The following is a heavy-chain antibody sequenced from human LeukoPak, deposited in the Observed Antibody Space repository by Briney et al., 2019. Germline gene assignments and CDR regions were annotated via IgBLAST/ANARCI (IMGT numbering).Heavy chain of an antibody. D-gene: IGHD3-10*01. V-gene: IGHV3-23*01. CDR2: ISGGGGST. CDR1: GFIFSTYA. J-gene: IGHJ4*02. Sequence: GGSLRLSCAASGFIFSTYAMSWVRQTPGKGLEWVSTISGGGGSTYYADSVKGRFTISRHNSKNTLYLQMNSLRAEDTAVYYCARSTTYYHGSGSYSASLDYWGQGTLVTVSS. CDR3: ARSTTYYHGSGSYSASLDY.